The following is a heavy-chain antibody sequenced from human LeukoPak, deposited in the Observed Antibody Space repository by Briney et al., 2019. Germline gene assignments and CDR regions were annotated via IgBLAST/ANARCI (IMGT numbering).Heavy chain of an antibody. J-gene: IGHJ6*02. CDR2: INPNSGGT. V-gene: IGHV1-2*02. Sequence: ASVKVSCKASGYTFTGYYMHWVRQAPGQGLEWMGWINPNSGGTNYAQKFQGRVTMTRDTSISTAYMELSRLRSDGTAVYYCAKYDILTGYSSSYYYYYGMDVWGQGTTVTVSS. CDR3: AKYDILTGYSSSYYYYYGMDV. CDR1: GYTFTGYY. D-gene: IGHD3-9*01.